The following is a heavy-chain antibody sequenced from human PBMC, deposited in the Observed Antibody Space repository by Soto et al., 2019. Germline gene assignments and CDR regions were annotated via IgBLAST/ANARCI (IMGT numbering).Heavy chain of an antibody. CDR3: ARSYPGYSSGWDPFDY. J-gene: IGHJ4*02. Sequence: SQTLSLTCATSGDSVSSNSAAWNWIRQSPSRRLEWLGRTYYRSKWYNDYAVSVKSRITINPDTSKNQFSLQLNSVTPEDTAVYYCARSYPGYSSGWDPFDYWGQGTLVTVSS. CDR1: GDSVSSNSAA. CDR2: TYYRSKWYN. V-gene: IGHV6-1*01. D-gene: IGHD6-19*01.